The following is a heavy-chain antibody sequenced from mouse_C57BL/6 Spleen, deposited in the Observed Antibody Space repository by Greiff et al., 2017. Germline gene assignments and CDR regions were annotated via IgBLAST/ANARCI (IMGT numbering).Heavy chain of an antibody. Sequence: QVQLQQSGAELVKPGASVKVSCKASGYTFTSYWMHWVKQRPGQGLEWIGRIHPSDSDTNYNQKFKGKATLTVDKSSSTAYRQLSSLTSADSAVYYCAMALRSYFDYWGQGTTLTVSS. CDR1: GYTFTSYW. D-gene: IGHD1-1*01. V-gene: IGHV1-74*01. J-gene: IGHJ2*01. CDR3: AMALRSYFDY. CDR2: IHPSDSDT.